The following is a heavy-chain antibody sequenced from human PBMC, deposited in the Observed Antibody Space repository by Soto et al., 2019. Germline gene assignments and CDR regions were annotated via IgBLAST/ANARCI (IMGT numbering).Heavy chain of an antibody. J-gene: IGHJ4*02. V-gene: IGHV3-11*06. Sequence: GGSLRLSCAASGFTFSDYYMSWIRQAPGKGLEWVSYISSSSSYTNYADSVKGRFTISRDNAKNSLYLQMNSLRAEDTAVYYRARDRAPYRFYDSSGYSDYWGQGTLVTAPQ. CDR3: ARDRAPYRFYDSSGYSDY. D-gene: IGHD3-22*01. CDR1: GFTFSDYY. CDR2: ISSSSSYT.